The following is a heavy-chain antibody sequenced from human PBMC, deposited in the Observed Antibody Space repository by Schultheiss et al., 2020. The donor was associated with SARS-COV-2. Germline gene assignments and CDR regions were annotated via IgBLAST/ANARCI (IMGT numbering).Heavy chain of an antibody. V-gene: IGHV3-33*07. J-gene: IGHJ6*02. D-gene: IGHD3-16*01. CDR1: GFTFSSYG. Sequence: GGSLRLSCAASGFTFSSYGIYWVRQAPGKGLEWVAVIWNDGSQKYYADSVKGRFTISRDNSRNMVYLQMNSLRVEDTAVYYCARDGARGRPLHAMDVWGQGTTVTVSS. CDR3: ARDGARGRPLHAMDV. CDR2: IWNDGSQK.